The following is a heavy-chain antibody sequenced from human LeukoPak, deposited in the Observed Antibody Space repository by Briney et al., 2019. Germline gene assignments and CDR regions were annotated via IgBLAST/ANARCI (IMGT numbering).Heavy chain of an antibody. V-gene: IGHV4-59*01. CDR1: GGSISSYY. D-gene: IGHD3-9*01. CDR3: ARQDFDWMDLTYYFDY. J-gene: IGHJ4*02. CDR2: IYYSGST. Sequence: QPSETLSLTCTDSGGSISSYYWSWIRQPPGKGLEWIGYIYYSGSTNYNPSLKSRVTISVDTSKNQFSLKLSSVTAADTAVYYCARQDFDWMDLTYYFDYWGQGTLVTVSS.